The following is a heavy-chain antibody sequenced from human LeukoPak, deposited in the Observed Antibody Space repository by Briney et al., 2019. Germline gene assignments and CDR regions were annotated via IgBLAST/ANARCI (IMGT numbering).Heavy chain of an antibody. D-gene: IGHD3-10*01. CDR2: LSHDGSNK. J-gene: IGHJ4*02. CDR3: ARDAGLYYYNSGSYYIY. V-gene: IGHV3-30-3*01. CDR1: GFTFNNYA. Sequence: GGSLRLSCEASGFTFNNYAMHWVRQAPGKGLEWVAVLSHDGSNKSYADSVKGRFTISRDNSKNTLYLQMNSLSAEDTAVYYCARDAGLYYYNSGSYYIYWGQGTLVTVSS.